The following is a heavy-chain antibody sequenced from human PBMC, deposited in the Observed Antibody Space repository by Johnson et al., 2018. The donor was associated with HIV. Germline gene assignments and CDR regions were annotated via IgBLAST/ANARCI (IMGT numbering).Heavy chain of an antibody. CDR3: AKDRVVISANDAFDI. J-gene: IGHJ3*02. CDR2: ISYDGSNK. D-gene: IGHD2-21*01. V-gene: IGHV3-30*18. Sequence: VQLVESGGGVVKPGGSLRVSCAASGFTFSDYYMSWIRQAPGKGLEWVAVISYDGSNKYYADSVKGRFTISRDNSKNPLSLQLSSLRAEDTAVSYCAKDRVVISANDAFDIWGQGTMVTVSS. CDR1: GFTFSDYY.